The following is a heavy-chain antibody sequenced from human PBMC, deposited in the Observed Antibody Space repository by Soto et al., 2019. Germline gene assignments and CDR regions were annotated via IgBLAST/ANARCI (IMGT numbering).Heavy chain of an antibody. V-gene: IGHV3-23*01. CDR1: GFTFSSYA. J-gene: IGHJ4*02. Sequence: GGSLRLSCAVSGFTFSSYAMSWVRQAPGKGLEWVSANSGSGGSTYYADYVRGSFTIAKDNSKNTLYLRMESLRDEDTAVYSCAQDNRVVVVAATAFDYWGQGTLVTVSS. CDR2: NSGSGGST. D-gene: IGHD2-15*01. CDR3: AQDNRVVVVAATAFDY.